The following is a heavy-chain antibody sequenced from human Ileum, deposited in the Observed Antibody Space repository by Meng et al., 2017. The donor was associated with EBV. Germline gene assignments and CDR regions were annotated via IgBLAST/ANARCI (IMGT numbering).Heavy chain of an antibody. V-gene: IGHV4-4*02. CDR2: TSHSGRT. J-gene: IGHJ4*02. D-gene: IGHD3-22*01. CDR1: GCSISRSGG. CDR3: ASSDYYRSDY. Sequence: QVQLQEPVPGVVEPSGAPAPPCAVLGCSISRSGGWSGVRQHPGKGLEWIGETSHSGRTNYSPSLKSRVTISLDKSKNQLSLKLNSVTAADTAVYYCASSDYYRSDYWGQGTLVTVSS.